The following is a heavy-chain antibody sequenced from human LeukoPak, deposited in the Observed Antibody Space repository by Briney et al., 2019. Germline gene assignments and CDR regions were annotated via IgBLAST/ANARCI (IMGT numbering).Heavy chain of an antibody. Sequence: GGSLRLSCAASVFTFDDYAMHWVCKNPGKGKDWVSLISGDGSSTYYADSVKARFTISRDNSKNSLYLQMNSLRAEDTAVYYCARVGTEYYFDYWGQGTLVTVSS. CDR2: ISGDGSST. J-gene: IGHJ4*02. D-gene: IGHD3-10*01. CDR1: VFTFDDYA. V-gene: IGHV3-43*02. CDR3: ARVGTEYYFDY.